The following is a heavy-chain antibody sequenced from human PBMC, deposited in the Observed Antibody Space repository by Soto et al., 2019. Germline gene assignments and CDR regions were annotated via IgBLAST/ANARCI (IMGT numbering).Heavy chain of an antibody. Sequence: QVQLVESGGGVVQPGRSLRLSCAASGFTFSSYGMHWVRQAPGKGLEWVAVIWYDGSNKYYADSVKGRFTISRDNSKNTLYLQMNSLRAEDTAVYYCARDFGAAPGPGYYGMDVWGQGTTVTVSS. D-gene: IGHD3-3*01. J-gene: IGHJ6*02. CDR3: ARDFGAAPGPGYYGMDV. CDR1: GFTFSSYG. V-gene: IGHV3-33*01. CDR2: IWYDGSNK.